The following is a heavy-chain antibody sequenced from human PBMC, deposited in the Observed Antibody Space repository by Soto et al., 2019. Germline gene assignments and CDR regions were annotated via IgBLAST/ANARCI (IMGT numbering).Heavy chain of an antibody. D-gene: IGHD2-15*01. Sequence: GGSLRLSCAASGFTFSSYGMHWVRQAPGKGLEWVAVIWYDGSNKYYADSVKGRFTISRDNSKNTLYLQMNSLRAEDTAVYYCARGADIVVVVAATGMGDAFDIWGQGTMVTVSS. CDR3: ARGADIVVVVAATGMGDAFDI. J-gene: IGHJ3*02. CDR1: GFTFSSYG. CDR2: IWYDGSNK. V-gene: IGHV3-33*01.